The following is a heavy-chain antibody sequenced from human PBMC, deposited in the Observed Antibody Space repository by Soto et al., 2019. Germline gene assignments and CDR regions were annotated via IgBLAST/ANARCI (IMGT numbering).Heavy chain of an antibody. CDR2: IIPMYGPA. D-gene: IGHD3-10*01. CDR3: ARVTSMVRGVIGNGFDP. Sequence: QVPLVQSGAEVKKPGSSVTVSCKASGGTFSSYAIHWVRQAPGQGLEWMGGIIPMYGPAKYAQRFQGRVTITADESTATVYMELTSLTSQDTAVYYCARVTSMVRGVIGNGFDPWCHGTLVTVSS. J-gene: IGHJ5*02. CDR1: GGTFSSYA. V-gene: IGHV1-69*01.